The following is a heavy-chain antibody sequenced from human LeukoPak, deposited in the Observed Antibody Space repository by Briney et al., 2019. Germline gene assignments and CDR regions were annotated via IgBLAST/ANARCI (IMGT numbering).Heavy chain of an antibody. D-gene: IGHD3-16*01. CDR3: ARVIRGSYSDAFDI. J-gene: IGHJ3*02. V-gene: IGHV1-2*02. CDR1: GYTFTGYH. Sequence: ASLKVSCKASGYTFTGYHIHCVRQAPGQGLLWMGSIKPNSGGTNYSEKFQASVSMSWDTSTSTAYMDLSRLRSDDTAVYFCARVIRGSYSDAFDIWGQGTLVTLSS. CDR2: IKPNSGGT.